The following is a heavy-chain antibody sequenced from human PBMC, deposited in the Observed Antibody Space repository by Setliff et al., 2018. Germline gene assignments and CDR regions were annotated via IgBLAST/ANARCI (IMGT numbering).Heavy chain of an antibody. CDR3: AREGVDTRSSTDYRYYMDV. J-gene: IGHJ6*03. V-gene: IGHV4-61*09. CDR2: ISPSGST. Sequence: LSLTCSVSGASITSGGFYWTWIRQPAGKGLEWIGHISPSGSTTYNPSVKSRVTISLDTSKNHFSLKLSSVTAADTAVYFCAREGVDTRSSTDYRYYMDVWGKGTTVTVSS. CDR1: GASITSGGFY. D-gene: IGHD5-18*01.